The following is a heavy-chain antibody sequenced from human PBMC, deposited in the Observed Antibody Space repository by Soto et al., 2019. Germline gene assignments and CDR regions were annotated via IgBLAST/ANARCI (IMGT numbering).Heavy chain of an antibody. J-gene: IGHJ5*02. V-gene: IGHV4-34*01. CDR3: ARGGVVFCLCWYDWFDP. Sequence: QVQLQQWGAGLLKPSETLSLTCAVYGGSFSGYYWSWIRQPPRKGLEWIGEINHCGSTNYNPSLRDRVTRSVDTAKKPFSLKLISVTAADTAVDYGARGGVVFCLCWYDWFDPWGQGTLVTVSS. D-gene: IGHD6-13*01. CDR2: INHCGST. CDR1: GGSFSGYY.